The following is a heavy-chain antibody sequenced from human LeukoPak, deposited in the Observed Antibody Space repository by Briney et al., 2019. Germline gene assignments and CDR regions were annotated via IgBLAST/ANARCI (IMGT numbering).Heavy chain of an antibody. J-gene: IGHJ6*02. CDR2: TYYRSKWYY. CDR1: GDSVSNDTAA. D-gene: IGHD5-18*01. CDR3: ARLRRYIKQATSGMDV. Sequence: SQTLSLTCAISGDSVSNDTAAWSWIRQSPSRGLEWLGRTYYRSKWYYDYAISVKSRMTIDLGTSKNRFSLHLNSVTPDDTAVYYCARLRRYIKQATSGMDVWGQGTTVTVSS. V-gene: IGHV6-1*01.